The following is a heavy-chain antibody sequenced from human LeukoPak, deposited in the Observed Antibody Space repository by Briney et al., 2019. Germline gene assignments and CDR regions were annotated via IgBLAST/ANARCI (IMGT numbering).Heavy chain of an antibody. D-gene: IGHD3-16*01. CDR3: ASDGGPFDY. V-gene: IGHV3-7*01. J-gene: IGHJ4*02. Sequence: PGGSLRLSCTASGFTFTSYWMSWVRQAPGKGLEWVANIKQDGSEKYYVDSVKGRFTISRDDAKNSLYLQMNSLRVEDTAVYYCASDGGPFDYWGQGTLVTVSS. CDR2: IKQDGSEK. CDR1: GFTFTSYW.